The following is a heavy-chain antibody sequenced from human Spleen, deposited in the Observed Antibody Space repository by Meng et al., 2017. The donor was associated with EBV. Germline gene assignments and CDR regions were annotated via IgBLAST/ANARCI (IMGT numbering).Heavy chain of an antibody. V-gene: IGHV4-39*01. CDR3: ARHTGDFDY. J-gene: IGHJ4*02. Sequence: QFKLQEPGPRLVRPSQTLSLTCGVSGASIADSSAYWGWIRQSPRKGLEWIGTISSSGGTFYNPSLESRLTLSVDTTENHFALKLTSVTAADTAMYYCARHTGDFDYWGQGALVTVSS. D-gene: IGHD2-8*02. CDR2: ISSSGGT. CDR1: GASIADSSAY.